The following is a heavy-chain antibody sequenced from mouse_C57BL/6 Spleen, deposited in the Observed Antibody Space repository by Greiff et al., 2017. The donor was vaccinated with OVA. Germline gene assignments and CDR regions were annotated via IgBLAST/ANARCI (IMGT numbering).Heavy chain of an antibody. V-gene: IGHV3-6*01. D-gene: IGHD1-1*01. CDR3: ARVAVGYYFDY. J-gene: IGHJ2*01. CDR1: GYSITSGYY. CDR2: ISYDGSN. Sequence: EVQRVESGPGLVKPSQSLSLTCSVTGYSITSGYYWNWIRQFPGNKLEWMGYISYDGSNNYNPSLKNRISITRDTSKNQFFLKLNSVTTEDTATYYCARVAVGYYFDYWGQGTTLTVSS.